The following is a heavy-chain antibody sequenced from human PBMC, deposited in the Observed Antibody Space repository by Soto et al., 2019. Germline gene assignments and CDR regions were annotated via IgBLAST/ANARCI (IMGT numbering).Heavy chain of an antibody. D-gene: IGHD6-13*01. CDR3: ARVRYSSSWYAGYFDY. V-gene: IGHV3-33*01. Sequence: QVQLVESGGGVVQPGRSLRLSCAASGFTFSSYGMHWVRQAPGKGLEWVAVIWYDGSNKYYADSVKGRFTISRDNSKNMRYLQMNSRRAEDTAVYYCARVRYSSSWYAGYFDYWGQGTLVTVSS. CDR2: IWYDGSNK. CDR1: GFTFSSYG. J-gene: IGHJ4*02.